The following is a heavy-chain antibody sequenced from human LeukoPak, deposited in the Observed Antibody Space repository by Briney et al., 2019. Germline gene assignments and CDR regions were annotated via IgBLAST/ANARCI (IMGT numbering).Heavy chain of an antibody. CDR2: LRYHGSDK. Sequence: GGPLRLSCAASGFTFSGSGMHWVRQAPGKGLEWVAFLRYHGSDKFYADSVKGRFTISGDNSKNTLYLQMNSLRPEDTSVYYCARSPTSWYFDYWGQGTLVTVSS. V-gene: IGHV3-30*02. J-gene: IGHJ4*02. CDR1: GFTFSGSG. CDR3: ARSPTSWYFDY. D-gene: IGHD2-2*01.